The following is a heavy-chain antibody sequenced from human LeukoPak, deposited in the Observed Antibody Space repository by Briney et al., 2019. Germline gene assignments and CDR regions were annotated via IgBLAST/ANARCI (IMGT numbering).Heavy chain of an antibody. CDR3: ARDPVSVGLPINSDS. V-gene: IGHV3-30*04. CDR2: ISNDGRNK. J-gene: IGHJ4*02. D-gene: IGHD2-2*01. Sequence: PGGSLRLSCAASEFAFSSYAMHWVRQAPGKGLEWVAVISNDGRNKFYADSVKGRFTISRGNSKNTLYLQMNSLRVEDAAIYYCARDPVSVGLPINSDSWGQGTLVTVSS. CDR1: EFAFSSYA.